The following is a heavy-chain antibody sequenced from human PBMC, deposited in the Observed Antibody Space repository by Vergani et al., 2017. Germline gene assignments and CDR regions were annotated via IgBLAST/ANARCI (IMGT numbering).Heavy chain of an antibody. CDR1: GFTFSSYA. CDR3: ARDSFGLVVLQF. V-gene: IGHV3-30-3*01. D-gene: IGHD3/OR15-3a*01. CDR2: ISYDGSNK. J-gene: IGHJ4*01. Sequence: QVQLVESGGGVVQPGRSLRLSCAASGFTFSSYAMHWVRQAPGKGLEWVAVISYDGSNKYYADSAKGRFTISRDNSKNTLYLQMNSLRAEDTAVYYCARDSFGLVVLQFWGQGTLVTVSS.